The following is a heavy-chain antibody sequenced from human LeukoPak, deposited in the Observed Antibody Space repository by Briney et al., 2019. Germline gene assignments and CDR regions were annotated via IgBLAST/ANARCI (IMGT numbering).Heavy chain of an antibody. CDR3: ARPQGYQLLDFEY. CDR1: VGSISSSSYY. CDR2: IYYSGST. Sequence: SETLSLTCTVSVGSISSSSYYWGWVRQPPGKGLVWIGSIYYSGSTYYNPSLKSRVTISVDTSKNQFSLKLSSVTAADTAVYYCARPQGYQLLDFEYWGQGTLVTVSS. V-gene: IGHV4-39*01. J-gene: IGHJ4*02. D-gene: IGHD2-2*01.